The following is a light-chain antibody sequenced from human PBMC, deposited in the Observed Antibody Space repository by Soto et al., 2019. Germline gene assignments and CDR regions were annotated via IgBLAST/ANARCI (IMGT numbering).Light chain of an antibody. Sequence: QSVLTQPPSASGTPGKRVTISCSGSSSNIGSNTVNWYQQLPGTAPKLLIYSNNQRPSGVPDGFSGSKSGTSASLAISGLQSEDEADYYCAAWDDSLNGPGFGGGTKLTVL. CDR2: SNN. CDR3: AAWDDSLNGPG. J-gene: IGLJ3*02. CDR1: SSNIGSNT. V-gene: IGLV1-44*01.